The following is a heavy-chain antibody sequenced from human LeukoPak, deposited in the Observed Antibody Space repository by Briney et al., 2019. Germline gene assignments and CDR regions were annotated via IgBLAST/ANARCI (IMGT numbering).Heavy chain of an antibody. Sequence: GGSLRLSCAASGFTFSSYAMHWVRQAPGKGLEWVAVISYDGSNKYYADSVKGRFTNSRDNSKNTLYLQMNSLRAEDTAVYYCHAGIVATVYYFDYWGQGTLVTVSS. CDR3: HAGIVATVYYFDY. J-gene: IGHJ4*02. V-gene: IGHV3-30-3*01. CDR1: GFTFSSYA. CDR2: ISYDGSNK. D-gene: IGHD5-12*01.